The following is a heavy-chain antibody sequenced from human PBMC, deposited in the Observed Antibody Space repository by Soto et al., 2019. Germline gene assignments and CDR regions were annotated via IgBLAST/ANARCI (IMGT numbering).Heavy chain of an antibody. CDR2: IKQDGSEK. CDR3: ARDTDGLHY. CDR1: GFTFSSYW. V-gene: IGHV3-7*01. J-gene: IGHJ4*02. Sequence: HPGGSLRLSCAASGFTFSSYWMSWVRQAPGKGLEWVSNIKQDGSEKNYVDSVKGRFTVSRDNAKNSLYLQMNSLRAEDTALYYCARDTDGLHYWGQGTMVTVSS.